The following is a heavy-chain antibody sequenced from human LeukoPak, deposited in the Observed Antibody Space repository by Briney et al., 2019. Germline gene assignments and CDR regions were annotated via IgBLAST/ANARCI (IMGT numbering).Heavy chain of an antibody. Sequence: GGSLRLSCAASGFTFSSYAMSWVRQAPGKGLEWVSAISGSGGSTYYAGSVKGRFTISRDNSKNTLYLQMNSLRAEDTAVYYCAKDWGYYGSGSYYGLDAFDIWGQGTMVTVSS. CDR2: ISGSGGST. CDR3: AKDWGYYGSGSYYGLDAFDI. J-gene: IGHJ3*02. CDR1: GFTFSSYA. V-gene: IGHV3-23*01. D-gene: IGHD3-10*01.